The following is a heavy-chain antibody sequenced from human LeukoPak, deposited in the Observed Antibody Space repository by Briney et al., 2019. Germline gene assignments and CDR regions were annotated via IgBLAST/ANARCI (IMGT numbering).Heavy chain of an antibody. CDR2: IVYTGRT. V-gene: IGHV4-59*01. D-gene: IGHD2-15*01. J-gene: IGHJ5*02. CDR3: ARDSWWDSSKTFSDWFGP. CDR1: GGSIGSYY. Sequence: PSETLSLTCTVSGGSIGSYYWSWVRQPPEKGLEWIGNIVYTGRTNYNPSLKGRVTMSIDTSKNQFSLRLNSVTAADTAVYYCARDSWWDSSKTFSDWFGPWGQGTLVTVSS.